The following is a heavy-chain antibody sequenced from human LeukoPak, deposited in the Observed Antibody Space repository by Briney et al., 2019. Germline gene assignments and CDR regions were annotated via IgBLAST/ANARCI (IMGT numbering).Heavy chain of an antibody. Sequence: GASVKVSCKASGGTFSSYAIGWVRQAPGQGLEWMGRIIPILGIANYAQKFQGRVTITADKSTSTAYMELSSLRSEDTAVYYCARVEEYTFDIWGQGTMVTVSS. CDR1: GGTFSSYA. J-gene: IGHJ3*02. D-gene: IGHD2/OR15-2a*01. CDR3: ARVEEYTFDI. CDR2: IIPILGIA. V-gene: IGHV1-69*04.